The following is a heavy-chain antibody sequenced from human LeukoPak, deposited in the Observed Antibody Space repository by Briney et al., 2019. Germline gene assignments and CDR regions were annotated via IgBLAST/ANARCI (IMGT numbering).Heavy chain of an antibody. CDR2: IYSGGST. J-gene: IGHJ4*02. Sequence: GGSLRLSCAASGFTVSSNYMSWVRQAPGKGLEWVSVIYSGGSTYCADSVKGRFTISRDNSKNTLYLQMNSLRAEDTAVYYCARSFIAVAAPFDYWGQGTLVTVSS. CDR3: ARSFIAVAAPFDY. D-gene: IGHD6-19*01. CDR1: GFTVSSNY. V-gene: IGHV3-66*01.